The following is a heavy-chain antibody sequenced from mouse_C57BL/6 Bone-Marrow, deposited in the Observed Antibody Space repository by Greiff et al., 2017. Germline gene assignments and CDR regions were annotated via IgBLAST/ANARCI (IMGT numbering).Heavy chain of an antibody. CDR1: GYTFTSYW. Sequence: QVQLQQSGAELAKPGASVKLSCKASGYTFTSYWMHWVQQRPGQGLEWIGYINPSSGYTKYNQKFKDKATLTADKSSSTAYMQLSSLTYEDSAVYYCARERDDYDVLYYYAMDYWGQGTSVTVSS. V-gene: IGHV1-7*01. D-gene: IGHD2-4*01. J-gene: IGHJ4*01. CDR3: ARERDDYDVLYYYAMDY. CDR2: INPSSGYT.